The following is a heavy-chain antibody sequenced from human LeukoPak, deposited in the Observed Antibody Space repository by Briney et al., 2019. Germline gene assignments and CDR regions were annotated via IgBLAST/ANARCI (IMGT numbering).Heavy chain of an antibody. J-gene: IGHJ4*02. Sequence: SETLSLTCTVSGGSISSYYWSWIRQPPGKGLEWIGYIYYSGSTNYSPSLKSRVTISVDTSKNQFSLKLSSVTAADTAVYYCARGGGLHPFDYWGQGTLVTVSS. D-gene: IGHD2-15*01. CDR2: IYYSGST. CDR3: ARGGGLHPFDY. CDR1: GGSISSYY. V-gene: IGHV4-59*01.